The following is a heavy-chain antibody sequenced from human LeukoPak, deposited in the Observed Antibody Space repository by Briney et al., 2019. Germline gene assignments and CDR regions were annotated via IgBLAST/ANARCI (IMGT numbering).Heavy chain of an antibody. CDR2: IYYSGST. V-gene: IGHV4-59*01. CDR3: AREARYYDSSGYYLYNFDY. CDR1: GGSISSYY. D-gene: IGHD3-22*01. Sequence: SETLSLTCTVSGGSISSYYWSWLRQPPGKGLEWIGYIYYSGSTNYNPSLKSRVTISVDTSKNQFSLKLSSVTAADTAVYYCAREARYYDSSGYYLYNFDYWGQGTLVTVSS. J-gene: IGHJ4*02.